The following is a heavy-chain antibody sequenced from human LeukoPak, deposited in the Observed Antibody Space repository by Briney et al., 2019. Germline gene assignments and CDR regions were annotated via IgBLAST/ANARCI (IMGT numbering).Heavy chain of an antibody. Sequence: GGSLRLSCAACGFTFSDFYMSWIRQAPGKGLEWIAYITNTGNTVHYADSVMGRFTISRDNAKKSLYLQMNSLRDDDTAVYYCARNLGYCVGEKCYYFDPWGQGTLVTVSS. V-gene: IGHV3-11*01. CDR2: ITNTGNTV. J-gene: IGHJ5*02. CDR3: ARNLGYCVGEKCYYFDP. CDR1: GFTFSDFY. D-gene: IGHD2-21*01.